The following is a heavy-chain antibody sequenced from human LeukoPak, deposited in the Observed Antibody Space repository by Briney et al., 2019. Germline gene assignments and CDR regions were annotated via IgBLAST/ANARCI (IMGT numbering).Heavy chain of an antibody. J-gene: IGHJ3*02. D-gene: IGHD1-14*01. CDR3: AGSEPGITPDFDI. CDR2: ISYDGSNK. CDR1: GFTFSSYA. V-gene: IGHV3-30*04. Sequence: GRSLRLSCAAPGFTFSSYAMHWVRQAPGKGLEWGAVISYDGSNKYYADSVKGRFTISRDNSKNTLYLQMNSLRAEDTAVYYCAGSEPGITPDFDIWGQGTMVTVSS.